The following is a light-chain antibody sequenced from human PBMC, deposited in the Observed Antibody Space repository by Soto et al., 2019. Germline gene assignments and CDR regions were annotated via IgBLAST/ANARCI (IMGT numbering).Light chain of an antibody. V-gene: IGKV3-11*01. CDR2: DAS. CDR3: QQRTNWPT. CDR1: QDINNS. J-gene: IGKJ2*01. Sequence: VLTQSPATLSLSPGQRATLSCKASQDINNSLVWYVQKPGQPPRLLIYDASNRATGIPARFSGSGSGTDFTLTISSLEPADSALYYCQQRTNWPTFGQGTKLEI.